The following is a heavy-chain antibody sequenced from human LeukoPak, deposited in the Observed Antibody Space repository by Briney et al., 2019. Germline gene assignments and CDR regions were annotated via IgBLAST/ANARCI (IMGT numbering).Heavy chain of an antibody. V-gene: IGHV4-34*01. J-gene: IGHJ4*02. D-gene: IGHD2-15*01. Sequence: SETLSLTCAVYGGSLRGYYWSCIRQPPRKGLEWIGEINHSGSTNYNPSLKSRVTISVDTSKNQFSLKLSSVTAADTAVYYCARGPHCSGGSCYPYYFDYWGQGTLVTVSS. CDR1: GGSLRGYY. CDR3: ARGPHCSGGSCYPYYFDY. CDR2: INHSGST.